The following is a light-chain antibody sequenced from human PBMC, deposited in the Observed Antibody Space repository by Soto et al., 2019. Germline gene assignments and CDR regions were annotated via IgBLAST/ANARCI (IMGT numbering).Light chain of an antibody. J-gene: IGLJ1*01. CDR2: EGT. V-gene: IGLV2-23*01. CDR1: TSDVGGYNL. CDR3: GSYASSSSYV. Sequence: SDQTRVGSVCRSRGQANNLSCSGTTSDVGGYNLVSWYQQHTAKAPKLLIYEGTQRPSGVSSRFSGSKSGNTASLTISGLQAEDEADYYCGSYASSSSYVFGTGTKVTV.